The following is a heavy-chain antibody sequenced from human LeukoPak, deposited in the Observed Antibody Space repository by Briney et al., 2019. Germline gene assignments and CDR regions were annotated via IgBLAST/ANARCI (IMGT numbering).Heavy chain of an antibody. J-gene: IGHJ4*02. CDR2: ISNDGNRK. V-gene: IGHV3-30-3*01. CDR1: GFTFSSHA. CDR3: ARGGPYCSSTSCYSTTDGFDY. Sequence: PGGSLRLSCAASGFTFSSHAMHWVRQAPGKGLEWVAFISNDGNRKYYADSVKGRFTISRDNSQNTLYLQVDFLGAEDSAVYYCARGGPYCSSTSCYSTTDGFDYWGQGTLVTVSS. D-gene: IGHD2-2*01.